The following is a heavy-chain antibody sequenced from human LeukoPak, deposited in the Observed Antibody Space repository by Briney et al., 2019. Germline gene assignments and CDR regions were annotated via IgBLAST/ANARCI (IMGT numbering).Heavy chain of an antibody. CDR1: GGTFSSYA. J-gene: IGHJ4*02. CDR2: IIPIFGTA. CDR3: ARDESIAAAGFDY. Sequence: GSSVKVSCKASGGTFSSYAISWVRQAPGQGLEWMGGIIPIFGTANYAQKFQGRVTITADESTGTAYMELSSLRSEDTAVYYCARDESIAAAGFDYWGQGTLVTVSS. D-gene: IGHD6-13*01. V-gene: IGHV1-69*01.